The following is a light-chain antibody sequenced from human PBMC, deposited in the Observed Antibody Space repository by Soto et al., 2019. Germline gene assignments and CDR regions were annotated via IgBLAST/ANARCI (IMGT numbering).Light chain of an antibody. CDR2: EDT. Sequence: QSALTQPASVSGSPGQSITISCTGKISDVAIYNPVSWYQQHPDTAPKVMIYEDTKRPSGVSNRFSGSRSGNAASLTISGLQAEDEADYYFCSYVGTSWVFGGGTKVTVL. CDR1: ISDVAIYNP. V-gene: IGLV2-23*01. CDR3: CSYVGTSWV. J-gene: IGLJ3*02.